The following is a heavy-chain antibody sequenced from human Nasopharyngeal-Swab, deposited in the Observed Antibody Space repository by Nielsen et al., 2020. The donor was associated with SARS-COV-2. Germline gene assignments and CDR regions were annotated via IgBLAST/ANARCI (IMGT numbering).Heavy chain of an antibody. J-gene: IGHJ4*02. CDR2: IYYSGST. V-gene: IGHV4-30-4*01. Sequence: SCTVSGGSISSYYWSWIRQPPGKGLEWIGYIYYSGSTYYNPSLKSRVTISVDTSKNQFSLKLSSVTAADTAVYYCARDWELLGFDYWGQGTLVTVSS. CDR1: GGSISSYY. D-gene: IGHD1-26*01. CDR3: ARDWELLGFDY.